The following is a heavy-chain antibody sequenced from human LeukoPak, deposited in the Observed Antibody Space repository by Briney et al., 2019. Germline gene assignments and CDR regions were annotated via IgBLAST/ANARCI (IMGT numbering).Heavy chain of an antibody. CDR2: ISSSGSTI. CDR1: GFTFSDYY. J-gene: IGHJ4*02. Sequence: GGSLRLSCAASGFTFSDYYMSWIRQAPGKELEWVSYISSSGSTIYYADSVKGRFTISRDNAKNSLYLQMNSLRAEDTAVYYCARSSYYDILTGYSYYFDYWGQGTLVTVSS. D-gene: IGHD3-9*01. V-gene: IGHV3-11*01. CDR3: ARSSYYDILTGYSYYFDY.